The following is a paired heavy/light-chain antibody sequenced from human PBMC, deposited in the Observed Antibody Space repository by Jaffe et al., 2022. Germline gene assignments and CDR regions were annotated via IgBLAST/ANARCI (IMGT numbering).Heavy chain of an antibody. D-gene: IGHD6-19*01. V-gene: IGHV2-5*01. CDR3: AHEERYVGVMAGPYFDY. Sequence: QITLKESGPTLVKPTQTLTLTCTFSGFSLNTYGVGVGWIRQPPGKALECLALIYWHDAKEYSPSLKSRLTITKDTSKNQVILTMTNMDPVDTATYYCAHEERYVGVMAGPYFDYWGQGTLVTVSS. CDR2: IYWHDAK. CDR1: GFSLNTYGVG. J-gene: IGHJ4*02.
Light chain of an antibody. J-gene: IGKJ2*01. CDR2: GAF. CDR1: QSLVYGDGKTF. Sequence: EIVLTQTPLSLSVTPGQPASISCKSSQSLVYGDGKTFVYWYLQKPGQPPQVLIYGAFSRFSGVSERFSGSGSGTDFTLNISRVEAEDVGLYYCTQGINFRTFGQGTRLELK. CDR3: TQGINFRT. V-gene: IGKV2-29*02.